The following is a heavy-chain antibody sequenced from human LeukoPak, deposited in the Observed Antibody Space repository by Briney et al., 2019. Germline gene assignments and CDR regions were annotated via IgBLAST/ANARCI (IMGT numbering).Heavy chain of an antibody. V-gene: IGHV3-23*01. CDR1: EFTFASYA. CDR2: ISGSGGAT. CDR3: AKGPVVPVATYYFDY. J-gene: IGHJ4*02. Sequence: PGGSLRLSCAASEFTFASYAMGWVRQAPGKGLEWVSAISGSGGATFFADSVKGRFTISRDNSKNTLYLQMNSLRAEDTAVYYCAKGPVVPVATYYFDYWGQGTLVTVSS. D-gene: IGHD2-2*01.